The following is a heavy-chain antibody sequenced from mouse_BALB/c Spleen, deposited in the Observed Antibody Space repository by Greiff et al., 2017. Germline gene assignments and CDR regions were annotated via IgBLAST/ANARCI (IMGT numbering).Heavy chain of an antibody. CDR2: ISSGGSYT. CDR3: ARHPAHRYDDYFDY. J-gene: IGHJ2*01. CDR1: GFTFSSYG. V-gene: IGHV5-6*01. Sequence: EVMLVESGGDLVKPGGSLKLSCAASGFTFSSYGMSWVRQTPDKRLEWVATISSGGSYTYYPDSVKGRFTISRDNAKNTLYLQMSSLKSEDTAMYYCARHPAHRYDDYFDYWGQGTTLTVSS. D-gene: IGHD2-14*01.